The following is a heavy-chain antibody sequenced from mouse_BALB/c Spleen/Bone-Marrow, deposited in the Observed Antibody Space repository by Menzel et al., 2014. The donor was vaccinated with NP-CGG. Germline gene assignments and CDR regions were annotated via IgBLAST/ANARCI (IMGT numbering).Heavy chain of an antibody. CDR2: ISSGSSTI. J-gene: IGHJ2*01. Sequence: EVKVVESGGGLVQPGGSRKLSCAASGFTFSGFGMHWVRQAPEKGLEWVAYISSGSSTIFYADTVKGRFTISRDNPKNTLFLQVTSLRSEDTAMYYCTRGGNWEDFDYWGQGTTLKVSS. CDR1: GFTFSGFG. D-gene: IGHD4-1*01. V-gene: IGHV5-17*02. CDR3: TRGGNWEDFDY.